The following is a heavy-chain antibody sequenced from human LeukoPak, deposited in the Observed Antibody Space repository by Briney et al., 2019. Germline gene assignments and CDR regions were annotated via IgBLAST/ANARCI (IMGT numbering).Heavy chain of an antibody. CDR3: TREDRVGGSLDA. Sequence: GGSLRLSCTASGFTFSTYWMSWVRQAPGKGLEWVASMNQDGSGRHYSGSVKGRFTISRDNAKNSVSLQMNSLRVEDTALYYCTREDRVGGSLDAWGQGTLVTVSS. CDR2: MNQDGSGR. J-gene: IGHJ5*02. CDR1: GFTFSTYW. V-gene: IGHV3-7*01. D-gene: IGHD1-26*01.